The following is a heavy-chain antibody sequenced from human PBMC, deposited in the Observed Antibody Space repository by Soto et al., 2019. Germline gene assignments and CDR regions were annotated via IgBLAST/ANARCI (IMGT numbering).Heavy chain of an antibody. CDR3: ARDTSPYYDYVWGSYRYLEAFDI. J-gene: IGHJ3*02. V-gene: IGHV3-21*01. D-gene: IGHD3-16*02. CDR1: GFTFSSYS. CDR2: ISSSSSYI. Sequence: EVQLVESGGGLVKPGGSLRLSCAASGFTFSSYSMNWVRQAPGKGLEWVSSISSSSSYIYYADSVKGRFTISRDNAKNPLYLQMNSLRAEDTAVYYCARDTSPYYDYVWGSYRYLEAFDIWGRGTMVTVSS.